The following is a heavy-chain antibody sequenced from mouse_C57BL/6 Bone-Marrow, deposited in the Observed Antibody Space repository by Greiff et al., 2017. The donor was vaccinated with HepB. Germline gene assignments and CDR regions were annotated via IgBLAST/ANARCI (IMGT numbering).Heavy chain of an antibody. CDR1: GYTFTTYP. Sequence: QVQLKESGAELVKPGASVKMSCKASGYTFTTYPIEWMKQNHGKSLEWIGNFHPYNDDTKYNEKFKGKATLTVEKSSSTVYLELSRLTSDDSAVYYCARGDDGYQAWFAYWGQGTLVTVSA. J-gene: IGHJ3*01. CDR2: FHPYNDDT. CDR3: ARGDDGYQAWFAY. D-gene: IGHD2-3*01. V-gene: IGHV1-47*01.